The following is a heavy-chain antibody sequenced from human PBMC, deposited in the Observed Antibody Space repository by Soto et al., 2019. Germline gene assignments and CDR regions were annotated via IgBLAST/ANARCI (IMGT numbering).Heavy chain of an antibody. D-gene: IGHD3-3*01. J-gene: IGHJ4*02. V-gene: IGHV3-23*04. CDR3: AKWSYLDY. CDR1: GFSFASFA. Sequence: DVRLAESGGGLVQPGGSLRLSCTTSGFSFASFAMTWVRQAPGKGLEWVATISGSDGKTYYADSVKRRFSIPRDTSRNTIYLQMNSLRADDTAIYYCAKWSYLDYWGQGTRVTVSA. CDR2: ISGSDGKT.